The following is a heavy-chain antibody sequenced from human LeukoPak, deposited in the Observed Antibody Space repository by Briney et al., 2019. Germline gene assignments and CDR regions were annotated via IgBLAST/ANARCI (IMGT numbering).Heavy chain of an antibody. D-gene: IGHD6-19*01. CDR1: GFTVSSNY. Sequence: GGSLRLSCAASGFTVSSNYMSWVRQAPGKGLEWVSVIYSGGSTYYADSVKGRFTIPRDNSKNTLYLQMNSLRAEDTAVYYCASGQWLGPFDYWGQGTLVTVSS. J-gene: IGHJ4*02. V-gene: IGHV3-53*01. CDR3: ASGQWLGPFDY. CDR2: IYSGGST.